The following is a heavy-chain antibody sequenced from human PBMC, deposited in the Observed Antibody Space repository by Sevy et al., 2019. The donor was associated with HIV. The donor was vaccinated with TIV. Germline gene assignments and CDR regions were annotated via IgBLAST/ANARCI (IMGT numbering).Heavy chain of an antibody. CDR1: GFTFSSYA. J-gene: IGHJ4*02. CDR2: ISYDGSNK. CDR3: ARLPGGSGGSCYPNCFDY. V-gene: IGHV3-30-3*01. Sequence: GGSLRLSCAASGFTFSSYAMHWVRQAPGKGLEWVAVISYDGSNKYYADSVKGRFTISRDNSKNTLYLKMNSLRAEDTAVYYCARLPGGSGGSCYPNCFDYWGQGTLVTVSS. D-gene: IGHD2-15*01.